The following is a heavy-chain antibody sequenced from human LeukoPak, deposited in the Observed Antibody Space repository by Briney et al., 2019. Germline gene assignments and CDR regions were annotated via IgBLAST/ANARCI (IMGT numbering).Heavy chain of an antibody. J-gene: IGHJ4*02. CDR1: GYTLTELS. Sequence: ASVKVSCKGSGYTLTELSMHWVRQAPGKGLAWMGGFDPEDGEKNYAQKFQGRVTMTEDTSTDTAYMELSGLRSEDTAVYYCPRVKGYYDSSGYDDFDYWGQGTLVTVSS. V-gene: IGHV1-24*01. CDR2: FDPEDGEK. CDR3: PRVKGYYDSSGYDDFDY. D-gene: IGHD3-22*01.